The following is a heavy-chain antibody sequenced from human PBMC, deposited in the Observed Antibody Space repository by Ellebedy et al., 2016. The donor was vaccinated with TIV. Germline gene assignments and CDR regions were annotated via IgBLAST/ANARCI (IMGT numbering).Heavy chain of an antibody. J-gene: IGHJ6*02. V-gene: IGHV1-69*13. D-gene: IGHD2-2*01. Sequence: SVQVSCXASGGTFSSYATSWVRQAPGQGLEWMGGIIPIFGTANYAQKFQGRVTITADESTSTAYMELSSLRSEDTAVYYCARDWLVPAATGSYYYYGMDVWGQGTTVTVSS. CDR2: IIPIFGTA. CDR3: ARDWLVPAATGSYYYYGMDV. CDR1: GGTFSSYA.